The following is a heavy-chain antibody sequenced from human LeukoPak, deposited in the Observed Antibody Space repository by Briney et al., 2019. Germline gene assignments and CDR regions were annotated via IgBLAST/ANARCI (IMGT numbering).Heavy chain of an antibody. CDR2: INPNSGGT. V-gene: IGHV1-2*02. CDR1: GYTFTGYY. CDR3: ARGLEQWLVLHYYYYMDV. J-gene: IGHJ6*03. Sequence: ASVKVSCKASGYTFTGYYMHWVRQAPGQGLEWMGWINPNSGGTNYAQKFQGRVTMTRDTSISTAYMELSRLRSDDTAVYYCARGLEQWLVLHYYYYMDVWGKGTTVTVSS. D-gene: IGHD6-19*01.